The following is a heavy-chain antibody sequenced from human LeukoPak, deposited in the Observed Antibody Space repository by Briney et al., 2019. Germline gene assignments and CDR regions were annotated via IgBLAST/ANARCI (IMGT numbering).Heavy chain of an antibody. J-gene: IGHJ4*02. CDR1: GGSISSYY. V-gene: IGHV4-59*01. D-gene: IGHD3-22*01. Sequence: SETLSLTCTVSGGSISSYYWSWIRQPPGKGLEWIGYIYYSGSTNYKPSLKSRVTISVETSKNQFSLKLRSVTAADTAVYYCARVTGYMIEDYFDNWGQGTLVTVSS. CDR2: IYYSGST. CDR3: ARVTGYMIEDYFDN.